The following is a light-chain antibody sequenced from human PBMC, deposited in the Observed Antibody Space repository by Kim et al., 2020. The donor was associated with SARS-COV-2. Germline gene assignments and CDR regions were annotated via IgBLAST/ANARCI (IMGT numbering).Light chain of an antibody. V-gene: IGLV1-44*01. Sequence: ELTQPPSTSGTPGQRVTISCSGSSSNVERHFVNWYQQLPGTAPKVFIYNDNQRPSGVPDRFSGSRSGTSASLAISGLQSEDEADYYCATWDVSLNGWVFGGGTKVTVL. J-gene: IGLJ3*02. CDR3: ATWDVSLNGWV. CDR1: SSNVERHF. CDR2: NDN.